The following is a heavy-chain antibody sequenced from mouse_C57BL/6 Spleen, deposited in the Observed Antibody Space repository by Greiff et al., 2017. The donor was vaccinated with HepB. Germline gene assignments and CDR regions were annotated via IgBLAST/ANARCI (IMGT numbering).Heavy chain of an antibody. Sequence: VQLQQPGPELVKPGASVKISCKASGYTFTDYYMNWVKQSHGKSLEWIGDINPNDGGTNYNHKFKGKATLTVDKSSSTAYMELRSLTSEDSAVYYCASAQAPDLYYFDYWGQGTTLTVSS. J-gene: IGHJ2*01. CDR1: GYTFTDYY. D-gene: IGHD3-2*02. V-gene: IGHV1-26*01. CDR2: INPNDGGT. CDR3: ASAQAPDLYYFDY.